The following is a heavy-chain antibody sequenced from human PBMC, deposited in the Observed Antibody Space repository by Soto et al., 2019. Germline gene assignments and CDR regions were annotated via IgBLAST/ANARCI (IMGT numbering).Heavy chain of an antibody. CDR1: GFTVSSNY. CDR3: ARDRRATVTVLDAFDI. Sequence: PGVSLRLSCAASGFTVSSNYMSWVRQAPGKGLEWVSVIYSGGSTYYADSVKGRFTISRDNSKNTLYLQMNSLRAEDTAVYYCARDRRATVTVLDAFDIWGQGTMVTVSS. D-gene: IGHD4-17*01. CDR2: IYSGGST. J-gene: IGHJ3*02. V-gene: IGHV3-66*01.